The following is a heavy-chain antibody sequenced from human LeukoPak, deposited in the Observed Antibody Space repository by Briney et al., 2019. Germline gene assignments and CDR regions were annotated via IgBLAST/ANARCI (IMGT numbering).Heavy chain of an antibody. CDR3: ARTYSQWELLNAFDI. V-gene: IGHV4-59*01. D-gene: IGHD1-26*01. J-gene: IGHJ3*02. CDR1: GGSISSYY. CDR2: IYYSGST. Sequence: SETLSLTCTVSGGSISSYYWSWIRQPPGKGLEWIGYIYYSGSTNYNPSLKSRVTISVDTSKNQFSLKLSSVTAADTAVYYCARTYSQWELLNAFDIWGQGTMVTVSS.